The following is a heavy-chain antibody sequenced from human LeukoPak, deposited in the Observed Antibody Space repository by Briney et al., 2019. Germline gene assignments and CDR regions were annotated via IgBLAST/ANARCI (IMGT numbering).Heavy chain of an antibody. Sequence: SETLSLTCTVSGGSISSTIYYWGWIRQPPGEGLEWIGSIYYTGNTYYNPSLKSRVTISVDTSKNQFSLRLGSVTAADTAMYYCARDWSSVDTAVAYYFDFWGQGTLVTVSS. V-gene: IGHV4-39*02. CDR1: GGSISSTIYY. J-gene: IGHJ4*02. CDR3: ARDWSSVDTAVAYYFDF. CDR2: IYYTGNT. D-gene: IGHD5-18*01.